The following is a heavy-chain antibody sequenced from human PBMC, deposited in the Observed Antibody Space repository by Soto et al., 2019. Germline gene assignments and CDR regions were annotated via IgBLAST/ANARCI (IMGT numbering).Heavy chain of an antibody. J-gene: IGHJ4*02. D-gene: IGHD3-10*01. V-gene: IGHV3-23*01. Sequence: PGGSLRRSCAASGFTCSSYAMSWVRQAPGKGLEWVSASSGSGGSTYYADSVKGRFTISRDNSKTTLYLQMNSLRAEDTAVYYCAKSELVPWYYFDYWGLGTLVTVSS. CDR3: AKSELVPWYYFDY. CDR2: SSGSGGST. CDR1: GFTCSSYA.